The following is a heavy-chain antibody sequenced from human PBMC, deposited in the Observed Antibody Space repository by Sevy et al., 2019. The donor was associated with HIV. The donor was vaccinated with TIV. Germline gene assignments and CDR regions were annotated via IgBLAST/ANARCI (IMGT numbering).Heavy chain of an antibody. CDR1: GFTFSSYG. D-gene: IGHD3-10*01. V-gene: IGHV3-21*01. CDR2: ISRSSSYI. CDR3: VRGDRGWGITRYYFDY. Sequence: GGSLRLSCAASGFTFSSYGMHWVRQAPGKGLEWVSSISRSSSYINYADSVKGRFTISRDNAENSLFLQMNGLRAEDTAVYYCVRGDRGWGITRYYFDYWGQGTLVTVSS. J-gene: IGHJ4*02.